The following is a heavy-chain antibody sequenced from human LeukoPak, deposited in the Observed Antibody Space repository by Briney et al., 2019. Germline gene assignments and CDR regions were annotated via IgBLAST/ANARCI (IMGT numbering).Heavy chain of an antibody. J-gene: IGHJ3*02. CDR2: IWYDGSNK. V-gene: IGHV3-33*01. CDR1: GFTFSNYG. D-gene: IGHD6-19*01. Sequence: GGSLRLSCAASGFTFSNYGMHWVRQAQGKGLEWVAVIWYDGSNKYYADSVKGRFTISRDNSKNTLYLQMNSLRAEDTAVYYCARGIAVAGDAFDIWGQGTMVTVSS. CDR3: ARGIAVAGDAFDI.